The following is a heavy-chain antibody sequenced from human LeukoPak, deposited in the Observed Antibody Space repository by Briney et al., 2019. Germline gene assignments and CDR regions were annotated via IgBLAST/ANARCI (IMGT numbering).Heavy chain of an antibody. D-gene: IGHD3-3*01. CDR3: ARDSDPGTIFGVVIDY. Sequence: SVTVSFKASGYTFTVYYMHWVRQAPGQGVGGVGWINPNSGGTNYAQKFQRSVTMTRDTSISTAYMELSRLRSDDTAVYYCARDSDPGTIFGVVIDYWGQGTLVTVSS. J-gene: IGHJ4*02. CDR1: GYTFTVYY. CDR2: INPNSGGT. V-gene: IGHV1-2*02.